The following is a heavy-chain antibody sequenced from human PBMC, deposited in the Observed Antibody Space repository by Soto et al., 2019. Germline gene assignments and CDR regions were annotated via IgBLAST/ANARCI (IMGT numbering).Heavy chain of an antibody. Sequence: EVQLLESGGGLVQPGGSLRLSCAASGFTFSSYAMSWVRQAPGKGLEWVSAISGSGGSTYYADSVKGRFTISRDNSKNTLYLQMNSLRAEDTAVYYCASSGSRLRYFDWLLFFWGQGTLVTVSS. CDR1: GFTFSSYA. D-gene: IGHD3-9*01. V-gene: IGHV3-23*01. CDR3: ASSGSRLRYFDWLLFF. CDR2: ISGSGGST. J-gene: IGHJ4*02.